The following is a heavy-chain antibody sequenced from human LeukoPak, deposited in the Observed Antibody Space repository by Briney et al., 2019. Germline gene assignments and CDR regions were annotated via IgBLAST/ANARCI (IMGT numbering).Heavy chain of an antibody. J-gene: IGHJ4*02. V-gene: IGHV1-69*02. D-gene: IGHD5-24*01. CDR1: GYTFTGYY. Sequence: SVKVSCKASGYTFTGYYMHWVRQAPGQGLEWMGRIIPILGIANYAQKFQGRVTITADKSTSTAYMELSSLRSEDTAVYYCARQRGDGYNPWGQGTLVTVSS. CDR2: IIPILGIA. CDR3: ARQRGDGYNP.